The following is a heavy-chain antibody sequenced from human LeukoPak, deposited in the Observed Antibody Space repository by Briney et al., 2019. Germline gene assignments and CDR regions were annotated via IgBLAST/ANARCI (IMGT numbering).Heavy chain of an antibody. Sequence: GASVKVSCKASGYTFTDYYIHWVQQAPGQGLEWMGWINPNSGDTHYAQMFRGRVTMTRDTSITTAYMELSWLRSDDRAVYYCAREAHGSGTYYSDYWGQGTLVTVSS. J-gene: IGHJ4*02. CDR2: INPNSGDT. CDR1: GYTFTDYY. D-gene: IGHD3-10*01. V-gene: IGHV1-2*02. CDR3: AREAHGSGTYYSDY.